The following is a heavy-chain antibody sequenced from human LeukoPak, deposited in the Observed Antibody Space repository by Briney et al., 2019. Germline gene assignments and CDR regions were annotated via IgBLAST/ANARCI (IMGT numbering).Heavy chain of an antibody. CDR1: GFTFRSHN. Sequence: GGSLRLSCAASGFTFRSHNMNWVRQAPGKGLEWIATISSTSSFMYHADSVQGRFTISRDNAKNSLFLQMNSLTAEDTAVYYCATHREEYSSSDWYLDLWGRGTLVTVSS. CDR2: ISSTSSFM. V-gene: IGHV3-21*06. CDR3: ATHREEYSSSDWYLDL. J-gene: IGHJ2*01. D-gene: IGHD6-6*01.